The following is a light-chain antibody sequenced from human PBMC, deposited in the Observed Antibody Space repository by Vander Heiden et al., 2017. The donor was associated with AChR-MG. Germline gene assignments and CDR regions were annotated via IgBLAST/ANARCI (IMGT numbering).Light chain of an antibody. CDR1: QPLSNIY. V-gene: IGKV3-20*01. J-gene: IGKJ1*01. CDR3: QQYSRSQT. Sequence: EMVLTQSPGTLSLSPGEGASLSCRASQPLSNIYLAWYQQKPGQAPRLLISGASSRATGIPDRFSGSGSGTDFTLTISRLEPEDFAVYYCQQYSRSQTFGQGTKVEIK. CDR2: GAS.